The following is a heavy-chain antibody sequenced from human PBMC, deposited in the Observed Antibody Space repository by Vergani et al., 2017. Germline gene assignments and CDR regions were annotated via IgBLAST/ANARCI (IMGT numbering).Heavy chain of an antibody. CDR1: GGSISSGSYY. CDR3: ARDPLYSTTWPFLLLDMDV. J-gene: IGHJ6*02. Sequence: QVQLQESGPGLVRPSQTLSLTCTVSGGSISSGSYYWSWFRQPAGKGLEWIGRFYTGGGTSYNPSLQSRVTISVDTSKNQFSLLLSSVTAADTAVYYCARDPLYSTTWPFLLLDMDVWGQGTTVTVSS. CDR2: FYTGGGT. V-gene: IGHV4-61*02. D-gene: IGHD6-13*01.